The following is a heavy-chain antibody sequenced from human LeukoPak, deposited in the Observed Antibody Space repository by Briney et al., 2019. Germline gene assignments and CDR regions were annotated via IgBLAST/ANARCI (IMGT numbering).Heavy chain of an antibody. CDR2: INPNSGGT. D-gene: IGHD2-2*01. CDR3: ARARVPAAIRGWFDP. V-gene: IGHV1-2*02. Sequence: ASVKVSCKASGYTFTGYYMHWVRQAPGQGLEWMGWINPNSGGTNYAQKFQGRVTMTRDTSISTAYMELSRLRSDDTAVYYCARARVPAAIRGWFDPWGQGTLVTVSS. J-gene: IGHJ5*02. CDR1: GYTFTGYY.